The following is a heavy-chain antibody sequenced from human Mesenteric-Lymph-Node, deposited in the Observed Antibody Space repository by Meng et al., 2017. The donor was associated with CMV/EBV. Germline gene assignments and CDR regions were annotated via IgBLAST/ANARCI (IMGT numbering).Heavy chain of an antibody. Sequence: SETLSLTCTVSGGSVSSGRLYWSWIRQSPGKGLEWIGHVYYTGGTDNNPTLKSRVTISLDTSRNQFSLKLSSVTAADTAVYYCARLRGRRSAFDIWGQGTMVTVSS. J-gene: IGHJ3*02. V-gene: IGHV4-61*01. CDR1: GGSVSSGRLY. CDR3: ARLRGRRSAFDI. CDR2: VYYTGGT. D-gene: IGHD2-15*01.